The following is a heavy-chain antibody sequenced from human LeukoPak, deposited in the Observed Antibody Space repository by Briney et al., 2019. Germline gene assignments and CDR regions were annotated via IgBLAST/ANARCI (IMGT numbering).Heavy chain of an antibody. J-gene: IGHJ4*02. CDR1: GFTFSSYG. V-gene: IGHV3-30*03. Sequence: PGGSLRLSCAASGFTFSSYGMHWVRQAPGKGLEWVAVISYDGSNKYYADSVKGRFTISRDNSKNTLYLQMNSLRAEDTAVYYCTTDEYYYDSSGSFDYWGQGTLVTVSS. CDR2: ISYDGSNK. D-gene: IGHD3-22*01. CDR3: TTDEYYYDSSGSFDY.